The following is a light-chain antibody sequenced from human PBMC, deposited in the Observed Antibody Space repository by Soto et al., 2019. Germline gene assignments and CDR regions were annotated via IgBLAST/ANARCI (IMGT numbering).Light chain of an antibody. CDR2: EVS. CDR3: CSYAGSSTWV. V-gene: IGLV2-23*02. Sequence: QSALTQPASVSGSPGQSITISCTGTSSDIGNYDFVSWYQQVPGTAPKAMIYEVSSRPSGVSNRFSGSKSGNTASLTISGLQAEDEADYYCCSYAGSSTWVFGGGTQLTVL. J-gene: IGLJ3*02. CDR1: SSDIGNYDF.